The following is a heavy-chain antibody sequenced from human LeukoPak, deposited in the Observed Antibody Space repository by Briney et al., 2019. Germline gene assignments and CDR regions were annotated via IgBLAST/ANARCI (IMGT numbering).Heavy chain of an antibody. CDR2: IRSKANSYAT. J-gene: IGHJ3*02. D-gene: IGHD1-26*01. V-gene: IGHV3-73*01. CDR1: GFTFSGSA. CDR3: TSLQPSADI. Sequence: GGSLRLSCAAFGFTFSGSAMHWVRQASGKGLEWVGRIRSKANSYATAYAASVKGRFTISRDDSKNTAYLQMNSLKTEDTAVYYCTSLQPSADIWGQGTMVTVSS.